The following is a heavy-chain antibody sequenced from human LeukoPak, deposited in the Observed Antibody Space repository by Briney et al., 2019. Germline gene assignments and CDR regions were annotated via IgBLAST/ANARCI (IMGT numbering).Heavy chain of an antibody. Sequence: GGSLRLSCAASGFTFSSYGMHWVRQAPGKGLEWVAFIRYDGSNKYYADSVKGRFTISRDNSKNTLYLQMNSLRAEDTAVYYCAKDVSTSSSPDYWGQGTLVTVSS. D-gene: IGHD6-6*01. J-gene: IGHJ4*02. CDR2: IRYDGSNK. CDR3: AKDVSTSSSPDY. V-gene: IGHV3-30*02. CDR1: GFTFSSYG.